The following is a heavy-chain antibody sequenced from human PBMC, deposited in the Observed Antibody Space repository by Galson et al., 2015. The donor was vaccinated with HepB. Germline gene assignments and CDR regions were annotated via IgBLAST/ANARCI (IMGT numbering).Heavy chain of an antibody. J-gene: IGHJ4*02. D-gene: IGHD6-19*01. CDR2: IYYSGSA. Sequence: ETLSLTCTVSGGSISSRSYYWGWIRQPPGKGLEWIGSIYYSGSAYYNPSLKSRVTISVDTSKNQFSLKLSLVTAADTAVYYCARMAVAGGEDYFDYWGQGTLVTVSS. V-gene: IGHV4-39*01. CDR3: ARMAVAGGEDYFDY. CDR1: GGSISSRSYY.